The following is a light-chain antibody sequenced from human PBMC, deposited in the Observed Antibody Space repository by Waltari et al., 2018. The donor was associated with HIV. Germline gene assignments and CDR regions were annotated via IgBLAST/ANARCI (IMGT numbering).Light chain of an antibody. V-gene: IGLV1-51*01. CDR1: SSHIGNNY. CDR3: GTWDTSLSASFV. CDR2: DNK. J-gene: IGLJ1*01. Sequence: QSVLTQPPSVSAAPGQKVTISCSGSSSHIGNNYVSWYQQLPGTAPKLLIYDNKNRLSGIPDRFSGSKSGTAATLDITGLQTGDEADYYCGTWDTSLSASFVFGTGTEVTIL.